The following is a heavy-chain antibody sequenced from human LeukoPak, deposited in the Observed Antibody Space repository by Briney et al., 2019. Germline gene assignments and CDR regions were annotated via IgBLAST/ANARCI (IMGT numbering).Heavy chain of an antibody. CDR3: ARGSWRVARIPDY. CDR2: IGVSATAI. V-gene: IGHV3-11*01. D-gene: IGHD5-12*01. J-gene: IGHJ4*02. CDR1: GFTFSDYY. Sequence: SGGSLRLSCAASGFTFSDYYLTWTRQAPGKGLEWVSYIGVSATAIHYADSVKGRFTIFRDNAKNSLYLQMNRLRAEDTAVYYCARGSWRVARIPDYWGQGTLVTVSS.